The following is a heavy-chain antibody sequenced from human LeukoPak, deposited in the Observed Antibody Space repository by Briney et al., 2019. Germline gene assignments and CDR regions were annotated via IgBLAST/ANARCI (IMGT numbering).Heavy chain of an antibody. V-gene: IGHV3-48*03. Sequence: GGSLRLSCAASGFSLSAFEMNWVRQAPGKGLEWISHISTGGRTIYYADSVKGRFTISGDNAKNSLYLQMNSLRGEDTGVYYCARGSGYVLDYWTQGTLVTVSS. J-gene: IGHJ4*02. CDR2: ISTGGRTI. CDR1: GFSLSAFE. CDR3: ARGSGYVLDY. D-gene: IGHD2-15*01.